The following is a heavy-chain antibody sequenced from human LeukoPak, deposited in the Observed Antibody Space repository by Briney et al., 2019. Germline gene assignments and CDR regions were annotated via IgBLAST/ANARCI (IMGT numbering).Heavy chain of an antibody. Sequence: GGSLRLSCAASGFTFSSYWMSWVRQAPGKGLEWVANIKQDGSERYYVDSVKGRFTISRDNAKNSLYLQMNSLRAEDTAVYYCARENFDIVVVVAATLDAFDIWGQGTMVTVSS. CDR2: IKQDGSER. CDR3: ARENFDIVVVVAATLDAFDI. D-gene: IGHD2-15*01. V-gene: IGHV3-7*01. J-gene: IGHJ3*02. CDR1: GFTFSSYW.